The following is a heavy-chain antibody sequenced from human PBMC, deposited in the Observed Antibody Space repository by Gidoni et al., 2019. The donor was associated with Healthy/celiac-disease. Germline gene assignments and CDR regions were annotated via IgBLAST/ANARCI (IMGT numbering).Heavy chain of an antibody. J-gene: IGHJ5*02. CDR2: IYTSGST. V-gene: IGHV4-61*02. CDR3: ARDRLVVVAATPAGFDP. CDR1: GGSISSGSYY. D-gene: IGHD2-15*01. Sequence: QVQLQESGPGLVKPSQTLSLTCTVSGGSISSGSYYWSWIRQPAGKGLEWIGRIYTSGSTNYNPSLKSRVTISVDTSKNQFSLKLSSVTAADTAVYYCARDRLVVVAATPAGFDPWGQGTLVTVSS.